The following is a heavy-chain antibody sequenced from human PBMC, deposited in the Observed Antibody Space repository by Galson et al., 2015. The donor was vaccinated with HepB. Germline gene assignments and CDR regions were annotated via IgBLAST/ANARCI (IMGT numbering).Heavy chain of an antibody. V-gene: IGHV3-23*01. J-gene: IGHJ4*02. Sequence: SLRLSCAASGFTFSNYAMSWVRQAPGKGLEWVSSISGGGGSTNYADSVKGRFTISRDNSKNTLYLQMNSLRAEDTAVYYCAKDPSFFLMKEDTYFDYWGQGTLVTVSS. CDR1: GFTFSNYA. CDR3: AKDPSFFLMKEDTYFDY. D-gene: IGHD2-8*01. CDR2: ISGGGGST.